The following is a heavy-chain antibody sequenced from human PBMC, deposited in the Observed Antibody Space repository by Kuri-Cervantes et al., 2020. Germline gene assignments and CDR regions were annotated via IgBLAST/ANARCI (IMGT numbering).Heavy chain of an antibody. V-gene: IGHV3-30-3*01. CDR1: GFTFSSNA. Sequence: LKISCAASGFTFSSNAMHWVRQAPGKGLEWVAVVSYDGSNKYYADSVKGRFTISRDNSKNTLYLQMNSLRAEDTAVYYCARASTNAFDIWGQGTMGTVSS. J-gene: IGHJ3*02. D-gene: IGHD2-2*01. CDR3: ARASTNAFDI. CDR2: VSYDGSNK.